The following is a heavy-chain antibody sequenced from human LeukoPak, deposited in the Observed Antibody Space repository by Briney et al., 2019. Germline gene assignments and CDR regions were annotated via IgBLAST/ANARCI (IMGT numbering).Heavy chain of an antibody. D-gene: IGHD4-17*01. V-gene: IGHV4-59*11. Sequence: SETLSFTCAVSDDSFSSHYWTWIRQPPGKGLEWIGYISYIGSTNYNPSLKSRVTISIDTSRNQFSLKLTSVTAADTAVYYCARDLVTVTKGFDIWGQGTMVSVSS. CDR2: ISYIGST. J-gene: IGHJ3*02. CDR1: DDSFSSHY. CDR3: ARDLVTVTKGFDI.